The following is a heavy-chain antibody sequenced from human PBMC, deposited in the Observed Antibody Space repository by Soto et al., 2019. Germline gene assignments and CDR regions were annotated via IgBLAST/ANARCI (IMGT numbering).Heavy chain of an antibody. CDR2: ISVSGTMR. D-gene: IGHD3-9*01. V-gene: IGHV3-48*03. J-gene: IGHJ6*02. CDR3: ATPGLTGNV. CDR1: GFTFSSYE. Sequence: GGSLRLSCAPSGFTFSSYEMNWVRQAPGKGLEWVSYISVSGTMRFYADAVKGRFTISRDNTRKILYLQMNSLRAEDTALYYCATPGLTGNVWGQGTSVTVSS.